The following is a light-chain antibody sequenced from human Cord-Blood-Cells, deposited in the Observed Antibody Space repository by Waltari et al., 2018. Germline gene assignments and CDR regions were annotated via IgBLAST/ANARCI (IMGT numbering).Light chain of an antibody. Sequence: QSALTQPASVSGSPGQSITISCTGTSSDVGSYNLVSWYQQHPGKAPKLMIYEGSKRPSGVSNRFSGATSGNTASLTISWLQAEDEADYYCCSYAGSSTWVFGGGTKLTVL. J-gene: IGLJ3*02. CDR3: CSYAGSSTWV. CDR2: EGS. CDR1: SSDVGSYNL. V-gene: IGLV2-23*01.